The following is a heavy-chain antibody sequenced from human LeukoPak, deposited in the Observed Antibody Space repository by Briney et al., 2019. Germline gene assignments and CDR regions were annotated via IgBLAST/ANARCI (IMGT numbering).Heavy chain of an antibody. CDR1: GFTFSSYG. J-gene: IGHJ4*02. CDR2: IRYDGSNK. Sequence: PGGSLRLSCAASGFTFSSYGMHWVRQAPGKGLGWVAFIRYDGSNKYYADSVKGRFTISRDNSKNTLYLQMNSLRAEDTAVYYCAKSNVGATSSPYFDYWGQGTLVTVSS. CDR3: AKSNVGATSSPYFDY. D-gene: IGHD1-26*01. V-gene: IGHV3-30*02.